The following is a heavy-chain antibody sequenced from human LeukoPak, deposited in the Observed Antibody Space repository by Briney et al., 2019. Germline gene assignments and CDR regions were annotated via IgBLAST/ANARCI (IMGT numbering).Heavy chain of an antibody. Sequence: SETLSLTCTVSGGSISSSSYYWGRIRQPPGKGLEWIGSIYYSGSTYYNPSLKSRVTISVDTSKNQFSLKLSSVTAADTAVYYCAGVSSGYYSWGYFDYWGQGTLVTVSS. D-gene: IGHD3-22*01. CDR1: GGSISSSSYY. V-gene: IGHV4-39*01. CDR2: IYYSGST. J-gene: IGHJ4*02. CDR3: AGVSSGYYSWGYFDY.